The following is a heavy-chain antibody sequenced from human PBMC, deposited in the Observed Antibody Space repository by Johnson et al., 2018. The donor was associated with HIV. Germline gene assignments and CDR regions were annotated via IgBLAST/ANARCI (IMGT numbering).Heavy chain of an antibody. CDR1: GFTFSDYY. V-gene: IGHV3-11*04. Sequence: QMQLVESGGGLVKPGGSLRLSCAASGFTFSDYYMSWIRQAPGKGLEWVSYISSSGSTIYYADSVKGRFTISRDNSKNTLYLQMNSLRAEDTAVYYCARPLSSGLGFDAFDIWGQGTMVTVSS. D-gene: IGHD3-22*01. J-gene: IGHJ3*02. CDR2: ISSSGSTI. CDR3: ARPLSSGLGFDAFDI.